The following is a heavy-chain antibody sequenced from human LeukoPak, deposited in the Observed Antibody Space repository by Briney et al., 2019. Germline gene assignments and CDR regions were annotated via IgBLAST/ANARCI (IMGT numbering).Heavy chain of an antibody. CDR3: ARDTHTQRAFDI. CDR2: TYYRSKWYN. Sequence: SQTLSLTCALSGDSFSSNSAAWNWIRQSPSRGLEWLVRTYYRSKWYNDYAVSVKNRITINPDTSKNQFSLQLNSVTPEDTAVYYCARDTHTQRAFDIWGQGTMVTVSS. D-gene: IGHD1-1*01. J-gene: IGHJ3*02. CDR1: GDSFSSNSAA. V-gene: IGHV6-1*01.